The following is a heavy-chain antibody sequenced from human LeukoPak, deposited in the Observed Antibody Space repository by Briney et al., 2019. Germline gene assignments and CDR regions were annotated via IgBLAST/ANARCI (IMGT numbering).Heavy chain of an antibody. Sequence: PSETLSLTCTVSGDSISSSSYFWGWIRQPPGKGLEWIGTFYYSGMTYYNPSLKSRVTISVDTSKNQFSLKLSSVTAADTAVYYCASDPSLRDSIAAAGYNWFDPWGQGTLVTVSS. V-gene: IGHV4-39*01. J-gene: IGHJ5*02. D-gene: IGHD6-13*01. CDR1: GDSISSSSYF. CDR3: ASDPSLRDSIAAAGYNWFDP. CDR2: FYYSGMT.